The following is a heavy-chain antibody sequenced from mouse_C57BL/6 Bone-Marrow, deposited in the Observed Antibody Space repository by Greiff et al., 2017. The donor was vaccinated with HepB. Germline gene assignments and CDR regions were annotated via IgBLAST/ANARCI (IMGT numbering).Heavy chain of an antibody. J-gene: IGHJ2*01. D-gene: IGHD1-1*01. V-gene: IGHV6-6*01. CDR1: GFTFSDAW. CDR3: TFLGTTVVATDY. CDR2: IRNKANNHAT. Sequence: EVQLVESGGGLAQPGGSLKLSCAASGFTFSDAWMDWVRQSPEKGLEWVAEIRNKANNHATYYAESVKGRFTISRDDSKSSVYLQMNSLRAEDTGIYYCTFLGTTVVATDYWGQGTTLTVSS.